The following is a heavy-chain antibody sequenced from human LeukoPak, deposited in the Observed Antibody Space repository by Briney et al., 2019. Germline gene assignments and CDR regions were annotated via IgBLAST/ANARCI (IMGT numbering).Heavy chain of an antibody. J-gene: IGHJ4*02. CDR1: GGSISSYY. D-gene: IGHD2/OR15-2a*01. CDR2: IYYSGST. Sequence: AETLSLTCTGSGGSISSYYWSWIRQPPGKGLEWIGYIYYSGSTNYNPSLKSRVTISVDTSKNQFSLKLSSVTAADTAVYYCARQEYGLQVDYWGQGPLVTVSS. CDR3: ARQEYGLQVDY. V-gene: IGHV4-59*01.